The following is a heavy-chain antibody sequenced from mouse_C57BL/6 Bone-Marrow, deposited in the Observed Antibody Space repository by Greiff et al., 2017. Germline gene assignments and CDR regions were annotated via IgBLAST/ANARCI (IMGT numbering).Heavy chain of an antibody. V-gene: IGHV1-31*01. CDR1: GYSFTGYY. CDR3: ARSGFTWFAY. CDR2: IYPYNGVS. J-gene: IGHJ3*01. Sequence: DVHLVESGPELVKPGASVKISCKASGYSFTGYYMHWVQQSHGNILDWIGYIYPYNGVSSYNQTFKGKATLTVDKSSSTAYMELRSLTSEDSAVYYCARSGFTWFAYWGQGTLVTVSA. D-gene: IGHD1-3*01.